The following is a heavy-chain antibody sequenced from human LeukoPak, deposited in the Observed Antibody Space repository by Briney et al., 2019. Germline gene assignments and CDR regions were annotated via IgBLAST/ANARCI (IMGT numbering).Heavy chain of an antibody. J-gene: IGHJ6*03. D-gene: IGHD5-18*01. CDR2: ISSSGSTI. V-gene: IGHV3-48*03. CDR3: ARDSRGYSYGWGGAGSSYYVDV. CDR1: GFTFSSYE. Sequence: GGSLRLSCAASGFTFSSYEMNWVRQAPGKGLEWVSYISSSGSTIYYADSVKGRFTISRDNAKNSLYLQMNSLRAEDTAVYYCARDSRGYSYGWGGAGSSYYVDVWGKGTTVTVSS.